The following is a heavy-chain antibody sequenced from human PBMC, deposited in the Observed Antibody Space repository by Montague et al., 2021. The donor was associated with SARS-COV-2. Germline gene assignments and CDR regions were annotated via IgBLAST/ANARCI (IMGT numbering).Heavy chain of an antibody. CDR2: INYGGST. CDR1: GGSFSDYH. J-gene: IGHJ4*02. Sequence: SETLSLTCAVYGGSFSDYHWTWIRQSPGGGLEWIGQINYGGSTKYNPSLRSRVTISIDTSKNQFSLKLTFLTAADTAVYYCARGAAGYWGQGTLVTVSS. V-gene: IGHV4-34*01. D-gene: IGHD1-1*01. CDR3: ARGAAGY.